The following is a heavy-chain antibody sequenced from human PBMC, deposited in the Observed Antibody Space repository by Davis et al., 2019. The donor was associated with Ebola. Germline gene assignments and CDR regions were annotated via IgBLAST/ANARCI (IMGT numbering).Heavy chain of an antibody. CDR1: GITFSHYW. CDR3: VSGDGRGRSYDMDV. D-gene: IGHD3/OR15-3a*01. J-gene: IGHJ6*03. CDR2: IKEDESQK. V-gene: IGHV3-7*03. Sequence: GESLKISCVASGITFSHYWMSWVRQAPGKGPEWVAIIKEDESQKKYVDSVKGRFTISRDNAKNSLFLQMNSLRVEDTALYYCVSGDGRGRSYDMDVWGQGTTVTVSS.